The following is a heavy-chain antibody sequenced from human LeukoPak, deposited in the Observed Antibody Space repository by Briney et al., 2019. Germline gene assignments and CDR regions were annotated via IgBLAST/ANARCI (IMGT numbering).Heavy chain of an antibody. CDR3: ARGIVVVPAGDY. Sequence: PGGSLRLSCAASGFTFSSYSMNWVRRAPGKGLEWVSSISSSSSYIYYADSVKGRFTISRDNAKNSLYLQMNSLRAEDTAVYYCARGIVVVPAGDYWGQGTLVTVSS. CDR1: GFTFSSYS. V-gene: IGHV3-21*01. J-gene: IGHJ4*02. D-gene: IGHD2-2*01. CDR2: ISSSSSYI.